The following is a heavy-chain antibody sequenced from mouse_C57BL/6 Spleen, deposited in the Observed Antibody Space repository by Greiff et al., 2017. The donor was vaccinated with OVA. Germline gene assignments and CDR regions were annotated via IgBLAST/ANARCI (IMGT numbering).Heavy chain of an antibody. J-gene: IGHJ3*01. CDR2: IYPGAGDT. CDR1: GYAFSSSW. CDR3: ARDYSAWFAY. V-gene: IGHV1-82*01. D-gene: IGHD1-1*01. Sequence: QVQLKESGPELVKPGASVKISCKASGYAFSSSWMHWVKQRPGKGLEWIGRIYPGAGDTNYNGKFKGKATLTADKSSSTAYMQLSSLTSEDSAVYFCARDYSAWFAYWGQGTLVTVSA.